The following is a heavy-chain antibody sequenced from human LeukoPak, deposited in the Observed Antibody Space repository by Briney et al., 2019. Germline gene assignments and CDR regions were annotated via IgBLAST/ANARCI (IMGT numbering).Heavy chain of an antibody. J-gene: IGHJ4*02. D-gene: IGHD3-3*01. Sequence: SETLSLTCTVSGGSISSYYWSWIRQPPGKGLEWIGYIYYSGSTNYNPSLKSRVTISVDTSKTQFSLKLSSVTAADTAVYYCARASYDFWSGYYGNNNFDYWVQGTVVTAPS. CDR1: GGSISSYY. V-gene: IGHV4-59*01. CDR3: ARASYDFWSGYYGNNNFDY. CDR2: IYYSGST.